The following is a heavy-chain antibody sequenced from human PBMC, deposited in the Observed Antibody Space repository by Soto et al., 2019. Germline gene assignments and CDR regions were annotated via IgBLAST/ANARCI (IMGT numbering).Heavy chain of an antibody. Sequence: QVQLQESGPGLVKPSQTLSLTCTVSGGSISSGGYYWSWIRQHPGKGLEWIGYIYYSGSTYYNPSLKSLITNSVNTSKNQFHLKMSSVTAEDTAGYYCARDPLTWGQGTLVTVSS. CDR3: ARDPLT. CDR2: IYYSGST. CDR1: GGSISSGGYY. V-gene: IGHV4-31*01. J-gene: IGHJ4*02.